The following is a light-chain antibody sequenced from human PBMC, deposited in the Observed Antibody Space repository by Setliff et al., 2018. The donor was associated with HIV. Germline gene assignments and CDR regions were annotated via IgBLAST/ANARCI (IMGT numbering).Light chain of an antibody. Sequence: QSVLTQPASVSGSPGQSITISCTGTGSDVGGYNYVSWYQQHPGKAPKLIIYEVRNRPSGISNRFSGSKSGNTASLTISGLQAEDEADYYCSSYASTNTLPFGTGTKGTVL. CDR3: SSYASTNTLP. CDR1: GSDVGGYNY. J-gene: IGLJ1*01. V-gene: IGLV2-14*01. CDR2: EVR.